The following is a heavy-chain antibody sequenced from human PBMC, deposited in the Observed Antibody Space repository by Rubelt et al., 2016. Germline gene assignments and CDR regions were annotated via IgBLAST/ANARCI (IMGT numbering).Heavy chain of an antibody. CDR1: GFSVSSDY. CDR3: ARVSGDAETWFDP. V-gene: IGHV3-66*01. CDR2: IYRAGDT. J-gene: IGHJ5*02. Sequence: PRGESGGGLVQPGGSLRLSCKASGFSVSSDYISWVRQAPGKGLEWVSIIYRAGDTYYADSVKGRLIISRDNSENTVYLQMNSLRGEDTAVYYCARVSGDAETWFDPWGQGTPVTVSS. D-gene: IGHD2-21*02.